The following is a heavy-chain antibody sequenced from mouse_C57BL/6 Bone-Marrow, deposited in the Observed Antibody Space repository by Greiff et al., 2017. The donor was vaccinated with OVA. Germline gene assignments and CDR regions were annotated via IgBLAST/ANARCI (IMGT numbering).Heavy chain of an antibody. Sequence: EVKLMESGGGLVKPGGSLKLSCAASGFTFSSYTMSWVRQTPEKRLEWVATISGGGGNTYYPDSVKGRFTISRDNAKNTLYLQMSSLGSEDTALYYCARLIYSWGQGTLVTVSA. CDR1: GFTFSSYT. V-gene: IGHV5-9*01. CDR3: ARLIYS. D-gene: IGHD2-1*01. CDR2: ISGGGGNT. J-gene: IGHJ3*01.